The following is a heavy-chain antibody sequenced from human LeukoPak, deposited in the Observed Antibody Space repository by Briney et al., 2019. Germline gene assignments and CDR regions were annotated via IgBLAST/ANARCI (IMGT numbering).Heavy chain of an antibody. V-gene: IGHV3-23*01. J-gene: IGHJ4*02. Sequence: GGSLRLPCAASGFTFSSCGMSWVRQAPGKGLEWVSAISGSGGSTYYADSVRGRFTISRDNSKNTLYLQMNSLRAEDTAVYYCAKDRNSGWYVVGFGDYWGQGTLVTVSS. CDR2: ISGSGGST. CDR1: GFTFSSCG. D-gene: IGHD6-19*01. CDR3: AKDRNSGWYVVGFGDY.